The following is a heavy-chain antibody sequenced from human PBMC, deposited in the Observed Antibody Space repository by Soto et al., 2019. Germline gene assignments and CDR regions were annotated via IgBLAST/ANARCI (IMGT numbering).Heavy chain of an antibody. J-gene: IGHJ4*02. Sequence: PSETLSLTCTVSSGSISSSSYYWGWIRQPPGKGLEWIGSIYYSGSSYFNPSLKSRVTISIDTSKNQFSLYLGSVTAADTALYYCATHAYYGSGNYYWGQGTLVTVSS. CDR3: ATHAYYGSGNYY. D-gene: IGHD3-10*01. CDR1: SGSISSSSYY. V-gene: IGHV4-39*01. CDR2: IYYSGSS.